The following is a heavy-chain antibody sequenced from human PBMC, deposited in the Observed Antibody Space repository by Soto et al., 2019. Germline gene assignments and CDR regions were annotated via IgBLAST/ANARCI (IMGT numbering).Heavy chain of an antibody. CDR2: ISSYGSDT. Sequence: EVQLVESGGGLVLPGGSLRLSCAASGFTFSRYWMPWVGQPPGKGLVWVSRISSYGSDTHYADSVKGRFTISRDNAKNTLYLQMNSLRADDTAVYYCASNYAYAEGYYWYGIDVWGQGTTVTVSS. V-gene: IGHV3-74*01. D-gene: IGHD3-16*01. J-gene: IGHJ6*02. CDR3: ASNYAYAEGYYWYGIDV. CDR1: GFTFSRYW.